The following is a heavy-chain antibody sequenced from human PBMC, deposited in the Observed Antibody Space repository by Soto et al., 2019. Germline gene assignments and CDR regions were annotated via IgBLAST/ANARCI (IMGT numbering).Heavy chain of an antibody. CDR3: ARDRDSSSAVPFGYYGMDV. D-gene: IGHD6-6*01. V-gene: IGHV3-53*01. CDR2: IYSGGST. J-gene: IGHJ6*02. Sequence: PGGSLRLSCAASGFTVSSNYMSWVRQAPGKGLEWVSVIYSGGSTYYADSVKGRFTISRDNSKNTLYLQMNSLRAEDTAVYYCARDRDSSSAVPFGYYGMDVWGQGTTVTVS. CDR1: GFTVSSNY.